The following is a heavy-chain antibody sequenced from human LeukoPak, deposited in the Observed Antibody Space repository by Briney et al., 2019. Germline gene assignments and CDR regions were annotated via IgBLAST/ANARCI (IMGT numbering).Heavy chain of an antibody. V-gene: IGHV3-23*01. D-gene: IGHD2-15*01. J-gene: IGHJ4*02. Sequence: GRTPRLSRALSGVTLSGYAISWGRRAPGQGREWGSGISGSGGNTYYADSVKGRFTISRDNPQNTLYLQMNSLRAEDTAVYYCAKQRSEVVVAATNNWGQGTLVTVSS. CDR1: GVTLSGYA. CDR3: AKQRSEVVVAATNN. CDR2: ISGSGGNT.